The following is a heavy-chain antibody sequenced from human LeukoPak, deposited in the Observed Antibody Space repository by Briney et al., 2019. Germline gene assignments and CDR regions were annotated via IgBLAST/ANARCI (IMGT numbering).Heavy chain of an antibody. CDR3: ASGENYDSSGYSAFDI. D-gene: IGHD3-22*01. CDR2: ISSSGSTL. J-gene: IGHJ3*02. Sequence: GGSLRLSCAASGFTFSDYYMSWIRQAPGKGLEWVSYISSSGSTLYYADSVKGRFTISRDNAKNSLYLQMNSLRAEDTAVYYCASGENYDSSGYSAFDIWGQGTMVTVSS. V-gene: IGHV3-11*04. CDR1: GFTFSDYY.